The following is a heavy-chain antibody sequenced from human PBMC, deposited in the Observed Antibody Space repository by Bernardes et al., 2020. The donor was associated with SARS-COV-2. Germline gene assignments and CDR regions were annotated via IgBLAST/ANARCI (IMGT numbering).Heavy chain of an antibody. CDR3: AKNWSAECYYFDY. CDR1: GFTFSSSA. CDR2: LSGSGGST. D-gene: IGHD3-3*01. J-gene: IGHJ4*02. Sequence: GGSLRLSCAASGFTFSSSAMSWVRQAPGQGLEWVSALSGSGGSTYYADSVKGRFTISRDNSKNTLYLQMNSLRAEDTAVYYCAKNWSAECYYFDYWGQGTLVTVSS. V-gene: IGHV3-23*01.